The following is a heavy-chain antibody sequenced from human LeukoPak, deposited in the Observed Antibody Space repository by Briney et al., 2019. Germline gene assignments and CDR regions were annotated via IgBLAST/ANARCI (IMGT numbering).Heavy chain of an antibody. J-gene: IGHJ4*02. V-gene: IGHV4-39*01. CDR1: GGSISSSSHY. CDR2: IYYSGST. D-gene: IGHD2-2*01. CDR3: AGLVAHFDY. Sequence: PSETLSLTCTVSGGSISSSSHYWGWIRQPPGKGLEWIGRIYYSGSTYYNPSLRSRVTISVDTSKDQFSLKLSSVTAADTAVYYCAGLVAHFDYWGQGTLVTVSS.